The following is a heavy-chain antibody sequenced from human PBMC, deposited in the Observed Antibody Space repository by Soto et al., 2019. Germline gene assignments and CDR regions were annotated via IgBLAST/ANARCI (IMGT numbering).Heavy chain of an antibody. J-gene: IGHJ6*02. CDR1: GGSISSSSYY. D-gene: IGHD2-8*01. CDR3: ARGGLGYCTNGVCYMPDYYGMDV. V-gene: IGHV4-39*01. CDR2: IYYSGST. Sequence: XGTLSLTCTVSGGSISSSSYYWGWIRQPPGKGLEWIGSIYYSGSTYYNPSLKSRVTISVDTSKNQFSLKLSSVTAADTAVYYCARGGLGYCTNGVCYMPDYYGMDVWGQGTTVTVSS.